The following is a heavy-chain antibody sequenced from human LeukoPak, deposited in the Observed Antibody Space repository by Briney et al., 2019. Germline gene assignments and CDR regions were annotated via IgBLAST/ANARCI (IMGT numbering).Heavy chain of an antibody. V-gene: IGHV1-46*01. J-gene: IGHJ4*02. CDR1: GYTFTTYY. D-gene: IGHD5-24*01. CDR2: INPSGGST. CDR3: ATDTITIKNEGMNDY. Sequence: ASVKVSCKASGYTFTTYYMHWVRQAPGQGLEWMGIINPSGGSTSYAQKFQGRVTVTRDMSTSTVYMALSSLRSEATAVYYCATDTITIKNEGMNDYWGQGTLVTVSS.